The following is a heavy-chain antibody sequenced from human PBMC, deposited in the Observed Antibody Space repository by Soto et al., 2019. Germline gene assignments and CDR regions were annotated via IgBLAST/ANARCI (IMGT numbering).Heavy chain of an antibody. CDR2: TFYKSKWYN. CDR1: GDTVSRYSAA. D-gene: IGHD1-7*01. V-gene: IGHV6-1*01. J-gene: IGHJ6*02. Sequence: QVQLQQSGPGLVRPSQTLSLTCAISGDTVSRYSAAWYWIRQSPSRGLEWLGRTFYKSKWYNEYAVSVKSRISISPDTSKNQFSLLLSSVTPEDTAVYYCTRGKLSYYAMDVWGQGTTVTVSS. CDR3: TRGKLSYYAMDV.